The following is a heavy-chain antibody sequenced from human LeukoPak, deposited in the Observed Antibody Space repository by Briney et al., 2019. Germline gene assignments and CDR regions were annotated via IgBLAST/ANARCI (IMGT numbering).Heavy chain of an antibody. V-gene: IGHV3-33*01. J-gene: IGHJ4*02. D-gene: IGHD6-19*01. CDR2: IWYDGSNK. Sequence: PGRSLRLSCAASGFTFSDYTIHWVRQAPGKGLEWVAVIWYDGSNKYYADSVKGRFTISRDNAKNSLYLQMNSLRAEDTAIYYCARDVRDEYSSGWYPIGYWGQGTLVTVSS. CDR1: GFTFSDYT. CDR3: ARDVRDEYSSGWYPIGY.